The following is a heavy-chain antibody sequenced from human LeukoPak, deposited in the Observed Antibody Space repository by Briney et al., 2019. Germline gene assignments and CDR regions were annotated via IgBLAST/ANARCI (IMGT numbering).Heavy chain of an antibody. CDR2: MNPNSGNT. CDR3: ARAGPDYYDSSGSYYYYGMDV. CDR1: GYIFTNYG. V-gene: IGHV1-8*02. J-gene: IGHJ6*02. D-gene: IGHD3-22*01. Sequence: ASVKVSCKASGYIFTNYGLTWVRQAPGQGLEWMGWMNPNSGNTGYAQKFQGRVTMTRNTSISTAYMELSSLRSEDTAVYYCARAGPDYYDSSGSYYYYGMDVWGQGTTVTVSS.